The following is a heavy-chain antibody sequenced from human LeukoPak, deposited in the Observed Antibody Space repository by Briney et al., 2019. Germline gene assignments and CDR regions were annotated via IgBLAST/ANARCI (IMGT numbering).Heavy chain of an antibody. CDR2: ISNDGSKK. J-gene: IGHJ4*02. V-gene: IGHV3-30*18. D-gene: IGHD5-18*01. CDR3: AKDRYSYAFEYSDS. Sequence: GGSLRLSCAASGFTFSSYGMHWVRQAPGKGLDWVAVISNDGSKKYYADSVKGRFTISRDNSKNTLSLQVSSPRTEDTAVYYCAKDRYSYAFEYSDSWGQGTLVTVSS. CDR1: GFTFSSYG.